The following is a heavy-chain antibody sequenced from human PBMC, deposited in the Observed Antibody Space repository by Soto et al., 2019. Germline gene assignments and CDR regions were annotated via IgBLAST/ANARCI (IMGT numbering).Heavy chain of an antibody. Sequence: AVSLSGEACGCTFRSYAVIWVRQCPGKGLGLVSAVSGSGGSTYYADSVKGRFTISRDNSKNTLYLQMNSLRAEDTAVYYCATTSNSGYDFWGFYYYYGMDVWGQGTTVPGSS. D-gene: IGHD5-12*01. J-gene: IGHJ6*02. CDR3: ATTSNSGYDFWGFYYYYGMDV. V-gene: IGHV3-23*01. CDR2: VSGSGGST. CDR1: GCTFRSYA.